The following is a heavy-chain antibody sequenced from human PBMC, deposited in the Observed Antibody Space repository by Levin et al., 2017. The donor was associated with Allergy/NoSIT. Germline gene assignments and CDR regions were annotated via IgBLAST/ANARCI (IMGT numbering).Heavy chain of an antibody. CDR2: ISYDGSNK. Sequence: GESLKISCAASGFTFSSYAMHWVRQAPGKGLEWVAVISYDGSNKYYADSVKGRFTISRDNSKNTLYLQMNSLRAEDTAVYYCARDSYYDSSGFVAYWGQGTLVTVSS. V-gene: IGHV3-30*04. CDR1: GFTFSSYA. CDR3: ARDSYYDSSGFVAY. J-gene: IGHJ4*02. D-gene: IGHD3-22*01.